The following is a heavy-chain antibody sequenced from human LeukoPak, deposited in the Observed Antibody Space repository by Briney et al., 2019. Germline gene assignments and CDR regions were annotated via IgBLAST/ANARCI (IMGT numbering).Heavy chain of an antibody. D-gene: IGHD6-13*01. CDR2: ISAHTGNT. CDR1: GYTFTSYG. V-gene: IGHV1-18*01. CDR3: ARDEQQLPTDY. Sequence: ASVKVSCKASGYTFTSYGISWVRQAPGQGLEWMGWISAHTGNTNYAQKLQGRVTMTTDTSTSTAYMELRSLRSDDTAVYYCARDEQQLPTDYWGQGTLVTVSS. J-gene: IGHJ4*02.